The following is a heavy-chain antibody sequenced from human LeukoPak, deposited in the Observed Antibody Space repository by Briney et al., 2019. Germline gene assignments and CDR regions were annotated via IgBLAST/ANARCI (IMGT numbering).Heavy chain of an antibody. D-gene: IGHD4-17*01. CDR1: GGSISSSSYY. J-gene: IGHJ6*02. CDR2: IYYSGST. V-gene: IGHV4-39*01. Sequence: PSETLSLTCTVSGGSISSSSYYWGWIRQPPGKGLEWNGSIYYSGSTYYNPSLKSRVTISVDTSKNQFSLKLSSVTAADTAVYYCARRPPDYGDYYYYYGMDVWGQGTTVTVSS. CDR3: ARRPPDYGDYYYYYGMDV.